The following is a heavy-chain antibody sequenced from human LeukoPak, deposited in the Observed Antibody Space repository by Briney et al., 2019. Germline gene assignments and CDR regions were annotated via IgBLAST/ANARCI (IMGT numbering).Heavy chain of an antibody. CDR1: GGTFSGYY. CDR2: INHSGST. CDR3: ARDLRGYSYGGDGY. V-gene: IGHV4-34*01. D-gene: IGHD5-18*01. J-gene: IGHJ4*02. Sequence: SETLSLTCAVYGGTFSGYYWSWIRQPPGKGLEWIGEINHSGSTNYNPSLKSRVTISVDTSKNQFSLKLSSVTAADTAVYYCARDLRGYSYGGDGYWGQGTLVTVSS.